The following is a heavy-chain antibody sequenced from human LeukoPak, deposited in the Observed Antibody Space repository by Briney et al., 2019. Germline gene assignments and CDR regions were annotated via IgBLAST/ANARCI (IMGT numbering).Heavy chain of an antibody. V-gene: IGHV3-23*01. CDR1: GFTFSSYA. D-gene: IGHD6-13*01. CDR3: AKLRIAAAGTVDAFDI. Sequence: PGGSLRLSCAASGFTFSSYAMSWVRQAPGKGLEWVSAISGSGGSTYYADSVKGRFTISRDNSKNTLYLQMNSLRAEDTSVYYCAKLRIAAAGTVDAFDIWGQGTMVTVSS. CDR2: ISGSGGST. J-gene: IGHJ3*02.